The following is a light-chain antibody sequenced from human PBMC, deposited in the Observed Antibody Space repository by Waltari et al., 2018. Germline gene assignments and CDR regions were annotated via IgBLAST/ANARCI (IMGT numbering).Light chain of an antibody. V-gene: IGKV1-16*02. J-gene: IGKJ3*01. CDR3: RQYTNCPFT. Sequence: DIQMTQSLPSTSASVGDRVTTTCRASQGISNSLAWFQQKPGEAPKSLIFAASGLQIGVPSKGSGGGAGTDFTLTITSLQPEDFATYYCRQYTNCPFTFGPGTKVDVK. CDR1: QGISNS. CDR2: AAS.